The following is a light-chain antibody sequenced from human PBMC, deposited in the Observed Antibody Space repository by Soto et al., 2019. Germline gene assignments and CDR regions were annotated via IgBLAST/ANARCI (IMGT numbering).Light chain of an antibody. Sequence: DIQMTQSPSTLSASVVDRVTITCLASQSISRWLAWYQQKPGKAPKLLIYKASTLESGVPSRFSGSGSGTEFTLTISSLQSEDFAVYYCQQYNNWPPITFGQGTRLEIK. J-gene: IGKJ5*01. CDR2: KAS. CDR1: QSISRW. V-gene: IGKV1-5*03. CDR3: QQYNNWPPIT.